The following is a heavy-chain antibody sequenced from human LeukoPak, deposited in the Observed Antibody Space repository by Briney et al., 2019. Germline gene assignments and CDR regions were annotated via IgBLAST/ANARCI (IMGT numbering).Heavy chain of an antibody. V-gene: IGHV1-46*01. D-gene: IGHD6-13*01. CDR2: INPTGGST. J-gene: IGHJ5*02. Sequence: ASVKVSCKASGYTFPSYFMHWVRQASGQGLEWMGIINPTGGSTTYAQKFQGRVTMTRDTSTSTVYMELSSLRSDDTAVYYCAGGGSNRYHWFDPWGQGTLVTVSS. CDR1: GYTFPSYF. CDR3: AGGGSNRYHWFDP.